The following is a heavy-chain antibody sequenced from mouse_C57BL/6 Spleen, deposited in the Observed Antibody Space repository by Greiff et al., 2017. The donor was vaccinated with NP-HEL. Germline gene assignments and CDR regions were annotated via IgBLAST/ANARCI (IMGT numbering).Heavy chain of an antibody. CDR1: GFTFSSYA. D-gene: IGHD2-2*01. CDR2: ISDGGSYT. CDR3: TREGGYLYYYAMDY. Sequence: EVMLVESGGGLVKPGGSLKLSCAASGFTFSSYAMSWVSQTPEQRLEWVATISDGGSYTYYPANVQGRFTISRDNAKNNLYLQISHLTSEDTAMYYGTREGGYLYYYAMDYWGQGTSVTVSS. J-gene: IGHJ4*01. V-gene: IGHV5-4*01.